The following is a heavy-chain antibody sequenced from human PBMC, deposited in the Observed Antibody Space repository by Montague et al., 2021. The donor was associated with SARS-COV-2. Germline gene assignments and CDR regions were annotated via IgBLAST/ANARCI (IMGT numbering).Heavy chain of an antibody. CDR3: ASQPPYQTGALDI. J-gene: IGHJ3*02. D-gene: IGHD2-2*01. CDR2: IYFNGHS. Sequence: SETLSLTCTVSGGSITNSNYYCAWIRQPPGKGLEWIGSIYFNGHSYYNPSLKNRASISLDTSKNQYYLKLNSVAAADTAVYYCASQPPYQTGALDIWGQGTMVTVSS. CDR1: GGSITNSNYY. V-gene: IGHV4-39*01.